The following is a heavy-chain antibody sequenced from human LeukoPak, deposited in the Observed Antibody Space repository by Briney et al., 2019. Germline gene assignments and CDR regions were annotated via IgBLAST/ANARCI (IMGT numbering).Heavy chain of an antibody. J-gene: IGHJ4*02. D-gene: IGHD3-3*01. V-gene: IGHV3-53*01. CDR3: ARTIDDFWSGYYPLD. CDR2: IYSGGST. CDR1: GFTVSSNY. Sequence: GGSLRPSCAASGFTVSSNYMSWVRQAPGKGLEWVSVIYSGGSTYYADSVKGRFTISRDNSKNTLYLQMNSLRAEDTAVYYCARTIDDFWSGYYPLDWGQGTLVTVSS.